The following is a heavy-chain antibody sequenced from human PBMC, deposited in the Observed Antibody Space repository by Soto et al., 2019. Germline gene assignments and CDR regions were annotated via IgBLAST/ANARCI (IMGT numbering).Heavy chain of an antibody. D-gene: IGHD2-21*01. V-gene: IGHV1-69*12. CDR1: GGTFSSYA. CDR3: ARGASTVVNPHNGYFEL. Sequence: QVQLVQSGAEVKKPGSSVKVSCKASGGTFSSYAISWVRQAPGQGLEWMGGIIPIFGTANYAQKFQGRVTITADESTSTAYRERSSLRSEDTAVYYCARGASTVVNPHNGYFELWGRGTLVTVSS. J-gene: IGHJ2*01. CDR2: IIPIFGTA.